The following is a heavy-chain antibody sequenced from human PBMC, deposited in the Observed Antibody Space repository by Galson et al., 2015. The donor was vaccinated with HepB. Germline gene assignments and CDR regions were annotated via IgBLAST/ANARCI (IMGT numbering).Heavy chain of an antibody. CDR2: ISPSDGKT. CDR3: ARPSDVGLDY. J-gene: IGHJ4*02. D-gene: IGHD1-26*01. CDR1: GYTFTYYG. V-gene: IGHV1-18*04. Sequence: SVKVSCKASGYTFTYYGITWVRQAPGQGLEWMGWISPSDGKTKSAQRVQGRVTLTADTSTNTAYIDLRRLTSDDTAVYYCARPSDVGLDYWGQGTLVTVSS.